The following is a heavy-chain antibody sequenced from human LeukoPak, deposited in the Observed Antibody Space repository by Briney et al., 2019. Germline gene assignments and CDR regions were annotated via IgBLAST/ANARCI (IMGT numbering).Heavy chain of an antibody. CDR2: ISGSGRST. Sequence: PGGSLRLSCAASGVTFRSYAMSWVRQAPGKGLEWVSAISGSGRSTYYADSVKGRFTISRDNSKNTLYLQMNSLRAEDTAVYYCAKRRTDYYGSGSPPGDSFDIWGQGTMVTVSS. CDR1: GVTFRSYA. J-gene: IGHJ3*02. V-gene: IGHV3-23*01. CDR3: AKRRTDYYGSGSPPGDSFDI. D-gene: IGHD3-10*01.